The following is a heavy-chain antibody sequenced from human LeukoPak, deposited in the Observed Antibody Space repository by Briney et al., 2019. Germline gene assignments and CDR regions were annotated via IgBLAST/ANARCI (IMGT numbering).Heavy chain of an antibody. V-gene: IGHV4-4*02. D-gene: IGHD3-10*01. CDR1: GGSISSSNW. J-gene: IGHJ5*02. Sequence: NPSETLSLTCAVSGGSISSSNWWSWVRQPPGKGLEWIGEIYRSGSTNYNPSLKSRVTISVDKSENQFSLKLSSVTAADTAVYYCASVLLWFGEFPRFDPWGQGTLVTISS. CDR2: IYRSGST. CDR3: ASVLLWFGEFPRFDP.